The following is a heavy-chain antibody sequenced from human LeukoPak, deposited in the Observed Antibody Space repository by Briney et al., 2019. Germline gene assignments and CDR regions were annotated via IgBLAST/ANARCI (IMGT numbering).Heavy chain of an antibody. CDR3: ASDRTGYKWNYVGEPEYYYYGMDV. Sequence: SQTLSLTCAISGDSVSSNSAAWNWIRQSPSRGLEWLGRTYYRSKWYNDYAVSVKSRITINPDTSKNQFSLQLNSVTPEDTAVYYCASDRTGYKWNYVGEPEYYYYGMDVWGQGTTVTVSS. CDR1: GDSVSSNSAA. CDR2: TYYRSKWYN. V-gene: IGHV6-1*01. D-gene: IGHD1-7*01. J-gene: IGHJ6*02.